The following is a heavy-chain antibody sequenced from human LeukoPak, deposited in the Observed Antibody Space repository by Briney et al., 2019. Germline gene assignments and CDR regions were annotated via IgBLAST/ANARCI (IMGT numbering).Heavy chain of an antibody. V-gene: IGHV1-69*04. CDR3: ARGARLYSGSYPPRSRNFFDP. CDR1: GGTFSSYA. CDR2: IIPILGIA. Sequence: ASVKVSCKASGGTFSSYAISWVRQAPGQGLEWTGRIIPILGIANYAQKFQGRVTITADKSTSTAYMELSSLRSEDTAVYYCARGARLYSGSYPPRSRNFFDPWGQGTLVTVSS. J-gene: IGHJ5*02. D-gene: IGHD1-26*01.